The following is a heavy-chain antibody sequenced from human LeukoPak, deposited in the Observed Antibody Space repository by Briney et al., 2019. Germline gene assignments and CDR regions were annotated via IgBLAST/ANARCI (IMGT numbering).Heavy chain of an antibody. CDR1: GFPFDDYA. V-gene: IGHV3-43*02. J-gene: IGHJ4*02. CDR3: AKGSGGNSAGLDC. CDR2: ISGDGGSP. D-gene: IGHD4-23*01. Sequence: PGGSLRLSCAASGFPFDDYAMHWPPQAPGKGLECVSLISGDGGSPYSAHSVKGRFTISRDNSKNSLYLQMNSLRTEDTALYYCAKGSGGNSAGLDCWGQGTLVTVSS.